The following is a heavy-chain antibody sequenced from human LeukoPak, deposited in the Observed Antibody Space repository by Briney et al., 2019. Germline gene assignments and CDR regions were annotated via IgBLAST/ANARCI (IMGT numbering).Heavy chain of an antibody. V-gene: IGHV3-53*01. CDR2: IYSGGST. CDR3: VCRIGGAPQ. J-gene: IGHJ4*02. D-gene: IGHD1-26*01. Sequence: GGSLSPSWAAFGLPLGIIWRLWVAQAPGKGLEWVSVIYSGGSTYYADSVKGRFTISRDNSKNTLYLQMNSLRADDTAVYYCVCRIGGAPQWGQGTLVTVSS. CDR1: GLPLGIIW.